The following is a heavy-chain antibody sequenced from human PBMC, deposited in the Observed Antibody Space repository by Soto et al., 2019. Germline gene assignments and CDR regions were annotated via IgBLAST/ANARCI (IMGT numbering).Heavy chain of an antibody. CDR1: GGTFSSYT. CDR2: IIPILGIA. J-gene: IGHJ6*03. V-gene: IGHV1-69*02. D-gene: IGHD4-17*01. CDR3: ARGRPFETVTTLYYYYYYMDV. Sequence: ASVKVSCKASGGTFSSYTISWVRQAPGQGLEWMGRIIPILGIANYAQKFQGRVPITADKSTSTAYMELSSLRSEDTAVYYCARGRPFETVTTLYYYYYYMDVWGKGTTVTVSS.